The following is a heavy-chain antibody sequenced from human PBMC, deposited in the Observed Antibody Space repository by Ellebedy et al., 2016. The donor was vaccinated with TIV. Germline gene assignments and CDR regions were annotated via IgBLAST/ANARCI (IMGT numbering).Heavy chain of an antibody. J-gene: IGHJ3*02. CDR2: IKQDGSEE. D-gene: IGHD2-15*01. CDR3: ARARVPLFMGAFDI. Sequence: PGGSLRLSCAASGFTFNTFWMGWVRQAPGEGLEWVANIKQDGSEEYYVGSVEGRFSISRDNAKNSLYLQVNSLRAEDTAVYYCARARVPLFMGAFDIWGHGTTVTVSS. CDR1: GFTFNTFW. V-gene: IGHV3-7*03.